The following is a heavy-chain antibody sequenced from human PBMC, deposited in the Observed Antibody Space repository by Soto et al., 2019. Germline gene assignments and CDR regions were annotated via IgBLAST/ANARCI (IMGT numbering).Heavy chain of an antibody. CDR3: ARDPQRGYSGMDV. CDR1: GFSFSTYD. D-gene: IGHD2-2*01. V-gene: IGHV3-48*02. J-gene: IGHJ6*02. Sequence: EVQLVESGGGLVQPGGSLRLSCAASGFSFSTYDMNWVRQAPGKGLEWVSYISSGGQTIKSTDSVKGRFTISRDNAKHSLYLQMSGPRDEDTGVYYCARDPQRGYSGMDVWGQGTTVTVSS. CDR2: ISSGGQTI.